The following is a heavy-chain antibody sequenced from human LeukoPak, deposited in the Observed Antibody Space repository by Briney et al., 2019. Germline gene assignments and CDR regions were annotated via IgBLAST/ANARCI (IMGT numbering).Heavy chain of an antibody. CDR1: GYTFTSYD. J-gene: IGHJ6*02. V-gene: IGHV1-8*01. Sequence: GASVKVSCKASGYTFTSYDINWVRQATGQGLERMGWMNPNSGNTGYAQKFQGRVTMTRNTSISTAYMELSSLRSEDTAVYYCARLYSGSYYYYYGMDVWGQGTTVTVSS. CDR3: ARLYSGSYYYYYGMDV. D-gene: IGHD1-26*01. CDR2: MNPNSGNT.